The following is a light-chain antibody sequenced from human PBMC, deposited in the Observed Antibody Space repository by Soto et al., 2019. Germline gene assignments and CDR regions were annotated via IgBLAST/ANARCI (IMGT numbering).Light chain of an antibody. CDR3: QQSHSLPLT. J-gene: IGKJ4*01. CDR1: QNIVSY. Sequence: DIQLTQSPSSLSASGRDTVIITCRASQNIVSYLSWYQQRPGKPPNLLVYAASSLESWVPSRFSGSGSGTHFTLTISNLQPEDFATYFCQQSHSLPLTFGGGTKVQIK. CDR2: AAS. V-gene: IGKV1-39*01.